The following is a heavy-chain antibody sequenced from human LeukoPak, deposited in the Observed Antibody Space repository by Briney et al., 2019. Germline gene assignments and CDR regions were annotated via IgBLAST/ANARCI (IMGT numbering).Heavy chain of an antibody. J-gene: IGHJ3*02. V-gene: IGHV3-23*01. CDR3: ARGSSEYNWNDPVLLEFGAFDI. CDR1: GFTFGSYA. CDR2: ISGSGSAT. Sequence: LGGSLRLSCAASGFTFGSYAMTWVRQAPGKGLEWVSAISGSGSATYYADSVKGRFTISRDNSKNTLYLQMSSLRAEDTAVYYCARGSSEYNWNDPVLLEFGAFDIWGQGTMVTVSS. D-gene: IGHD1-20*01.